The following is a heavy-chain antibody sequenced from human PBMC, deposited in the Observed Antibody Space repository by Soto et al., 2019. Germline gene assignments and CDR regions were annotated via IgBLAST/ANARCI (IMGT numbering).Heavy chain of an antibody. V-gene: IGHV4-39*02. CDR2: IYYSGST. D-gene: IGHD6-13*01. CDR1: GGSISSSSYY. J-gene: IGHJ6*02. CDR3: ARDSSSFKNYYYYGMDV. Sequence: PSETLSLTCTVSGGSISSSSYYWGWIRQPPGKGLEWIGSIYYSGSTYYNPSLKSRVTISVDTSKNQFSLKLSSVTAADTAVYYCARDSSSFKNYYYYGMDVWGQGTTVTVSS.